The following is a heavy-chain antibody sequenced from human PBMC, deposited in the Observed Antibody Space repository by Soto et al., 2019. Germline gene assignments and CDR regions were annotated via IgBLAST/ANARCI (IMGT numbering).Heavy chain of an antibody. Sequence: EVQLLESGGGLVQPGGSLRLSCAASGFTFSSYAMSWVRQAPGKGLEWVSAISAGGGGSTYYADSVKGRFTISRDNSKNTLYLQMNSLRDEDTAVYYCAKPIGSSWYGGFDNWGQGTLVTVSS. J-gene: IGHJ4*02. CDR3: AKPIGSSWYGGFDN. CDR1: GFTFSSYA. V-gene: IGHV3-23*01. D-gene: IGHD6-13*01. CDR2: ISAGGGGST.